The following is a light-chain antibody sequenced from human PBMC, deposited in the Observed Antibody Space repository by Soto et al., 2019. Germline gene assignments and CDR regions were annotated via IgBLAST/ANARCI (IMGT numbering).Light chain of an antibody. J-gene: IGLJ3*02. V-gene: IGLV1-40*01. CDR3: QSFDSSLSGSGV. CDR1: SSNIGARHD. Sequence: QSVLTQPPSVSGAPGQRVTISCTGSSSNIGARHDVNWYQQLPGSAPQLLIYANNNRPSGVPDRFSGSQSGTSASLAITGLQAEDEAEYFCQSFDSSLSGSGVFGGGTKLTVL. CDR2: ANN.